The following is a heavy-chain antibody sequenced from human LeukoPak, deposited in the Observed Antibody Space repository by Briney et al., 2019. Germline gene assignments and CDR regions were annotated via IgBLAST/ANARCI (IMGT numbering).Heavy chain of an antibody. CDR2: IYDSGST. Sequence: SETLSLTCTVSGGSIRSSYYYWGWIRQPPGKGLEWIGSIYDSGSTYYNPSLKSRVTISVDTSKNQFSLKLNSVTAADTAVYYCARDEGRGAFEIWGQGTMVTVSS. V-gene: IGHV4-39*02. J-gene: IGHJ3*02. CDR3: ARDEGRGAFEI. CDR1: GGSIRSSYYY.